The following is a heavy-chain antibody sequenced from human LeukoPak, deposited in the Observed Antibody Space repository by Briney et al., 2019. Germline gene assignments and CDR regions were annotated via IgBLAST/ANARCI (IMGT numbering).Heavy chain of an antibody. Sequence: SETLSLTCTVSGGSIRSSHYYWGWIRQPPGKGLEWIGSINYSGSTYYNPSLKSRVTISVDTSKNQFSLKLSSVTAADMAVYYCARQTTVTTPFDYWGQGTLVTVSS. D-gene: IGHD4-11*01. J-gene: IGHJ4*02. CDR1: GGSIRSSHYY. CDR3: ARQTTVTTPFDY. V-gene: IGHV4-39*01. CDR2: INYSGST.